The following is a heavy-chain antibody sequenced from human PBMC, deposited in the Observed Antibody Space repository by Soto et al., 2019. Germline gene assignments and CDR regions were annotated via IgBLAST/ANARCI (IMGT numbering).Heavy chain of an antibody. Sequence: SVKVSCKASGFTFTSSAVQWVRQARGQRLEWIGWIVVGSGNTNYAQKFQERVTITRDMSTSTAYMELSSLRSEDTAVYYCAADGYYYGSGGPKWFDPWGQGTLVTV. CDR1: GFTFTSSA. CDR2: IVVGSGNT. D-gene: IGHD3-10*01. V-gene: IGHV1-58*01. CDR3: AADGYYYGSGGPKWFDP. J-gene: IGHJ5*02.